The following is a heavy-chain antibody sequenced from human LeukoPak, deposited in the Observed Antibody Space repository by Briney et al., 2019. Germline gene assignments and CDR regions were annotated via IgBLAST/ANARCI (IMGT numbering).Heavy chain of an antibody. D-gene: IGHD6-13*01. CDR1: GFTFSSYW. CDR2: IKQGGGGK. J-gene: IGHJ4*02. CDR3: ARMSTSSWYVCDY. Sequence: PGGSLRLSCAASGFTFSSYWMTWVRQSPGKGLEWVANIKQGGGGKYYVDSVTGRFTISRDNAKNSLYPQMNSLRADDTAVYYCARMSTSSWYVCDYWGQGTLVTVSS. V-gene: IGHV3-7*01.